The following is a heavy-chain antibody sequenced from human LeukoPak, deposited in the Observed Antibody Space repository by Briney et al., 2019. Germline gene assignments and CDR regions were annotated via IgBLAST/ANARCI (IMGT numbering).Heavy chain of an antibody. CDR2: MYHSGST. CDR3: ARGGGDFWSGYFSDYYMDV. CDR1: GGSMSSFY. D-gene: IGHD3-3*01. J-gene: IGHJ6*03. V-gene: IGHV4-59*01. Sequence: SETLSLTCTVSGGSMSSFYWNWIRQPPGKGLEWIGYMYHSGSTNYNPSLKSRVTVSVDTSKNQFSLKLSSVTAADTAVYYCARGGGDFWSGYFSDYYMDVWGKGTTVTVSS.